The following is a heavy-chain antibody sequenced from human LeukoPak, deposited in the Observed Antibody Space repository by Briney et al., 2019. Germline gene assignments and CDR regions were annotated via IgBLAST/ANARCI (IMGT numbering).Heavy chain of an antibody. D-gene: IGHD3-3*01. V-gene: IGHV4-39*01. J-gene: IGHJ4*02. CDR3: ASTLRFLPYRRFDY. CDR1: GGSIISSNYY. CDR2: IYQSGSGSS. Sequence: SETLSLTCSVSGGSIISSNYYWGWIRQPPGKGLERIGSIYQSGSGSSYYNPSLKSRVTIFGDTSKNQFFLRLSSVTAADTAVYYCASTLRFLPYRRFDYWGQGTLVTVPS.